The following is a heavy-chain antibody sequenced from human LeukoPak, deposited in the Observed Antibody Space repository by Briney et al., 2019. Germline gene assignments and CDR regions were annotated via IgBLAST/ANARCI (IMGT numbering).Heavy chain of an antibody. Sequence: ASLKVSCKASGYTFTGYYLHWVRQAPGQGLEWRGCVNPNSGDTNYAQKFQGSVTMTRDTSISTVYMELSRLRSDDTAVYYCARASGSYWWFDSWGQGTLVTVSS. J-gene: IGHJ5*01. D-gene: IGHD1-26*01. V-gene: IGHV1-2*02. CDR1: GYTFTGYY. CDR3: ARASGSYWWFDS. CDR2: VNPNSGDT.